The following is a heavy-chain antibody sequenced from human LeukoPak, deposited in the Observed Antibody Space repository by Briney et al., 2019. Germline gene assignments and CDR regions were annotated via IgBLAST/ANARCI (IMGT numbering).Heavy chain of an antibody. V-gene: IGHV5-51*01. Sequence: GESLKISCKASGFRFSDQWIGWVRQKPGKDLEWMGIIYPDGSHTAYSPSFQGQVTISADKSISTAYLQWSSLKASDTAMYYCARQEYSNYDYYYYGMDVWGQGTTVTVSS. CDR2: IYPDGSHT. CDR3: ARQEYSNYDYYYYGMDV. CDR1: GFRFSDQW. J-gene: IGHJ6*02. D-gene: IGHD4-11*01.